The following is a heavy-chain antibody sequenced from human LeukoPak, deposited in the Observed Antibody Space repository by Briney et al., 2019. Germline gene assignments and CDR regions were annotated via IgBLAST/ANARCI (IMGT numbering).Heavy chain of an antibody. J-gene: IGHJ6*02. D-gene: IGHD2-2*02. CDR1: GGSISSYY. V-gene: IGHV4-59*08. Sequence: KTSETLSLTCTVSGGSISSYYWSWIRQPPGKGLEWIGYIHYSGSTNYNPSLKSRVTISVDTSKNQFSLKLSSVTAADTAVYYCARHVLYTGMDVWGQGTTVTVSS. CDR2: IHYSGST. CDR3: ARHVLYTGMDV.